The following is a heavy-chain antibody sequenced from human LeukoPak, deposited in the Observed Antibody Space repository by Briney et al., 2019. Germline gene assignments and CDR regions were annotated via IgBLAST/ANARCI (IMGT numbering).Heavy chain of an antibody. CDR3: VKAAPGPHDAFDI. V-gene: IGHV4-59*08. CDR2: IHYSGTT. J-gene: IGHJ3*02. CDR1: GDSISSYY. D-gene: IGHD6-13*01. Sequence: PSETLSLTCTVSGDSISSYYWSWIRQPPGKGLEWIANIHYSGTTNYNPSLKSRVTISIDTSKNQFPLRLSSVTATDTAVYYCVKAAPGPHDAFDIWGQGTMVTVSS.